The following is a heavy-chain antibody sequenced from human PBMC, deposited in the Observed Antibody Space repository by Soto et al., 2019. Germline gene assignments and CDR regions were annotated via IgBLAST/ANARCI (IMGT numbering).Heavy chain of an antibody. Sequence: ASVKVSCKASGGTFSSYTISWVRQAPGQGLEWMGRIIPILGIANYAQKFQGRVTITADKSTSTAYMELSSLRSEDTAVYYCATNYDILTGYYNFDYWGQGTLVTVSS. CDR1: GGTFSSYT. CDR2: IIPILGIA. J-gene: IGHJ4*02. V-gene: IGHV1-69*02. CDR3: ATNYDILTGYYNFDY. D-gene: IGHD3-9*01.